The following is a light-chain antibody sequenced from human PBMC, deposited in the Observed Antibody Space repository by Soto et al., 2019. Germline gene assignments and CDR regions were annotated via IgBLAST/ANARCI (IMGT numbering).Light chain of an antibody. CDR3: SSYTSSTTYV. Sequence: QSVLTQPASVSGSPGQSITISCTGTSSDVGGYDYVSWYQQYLGKAPKLMIYAVTNRPSGVSNHFSGSKSGNTASLTISGLQAEDEADYYCSSYTSSTTYVFGTGTKVTVL. CDR1: SSDVGGYDY. J-gene: IGLJ1*01. V-gene: IGLV2-14*01. CDR2: AVT.